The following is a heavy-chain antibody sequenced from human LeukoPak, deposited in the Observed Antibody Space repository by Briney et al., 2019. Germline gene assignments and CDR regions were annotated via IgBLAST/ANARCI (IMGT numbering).Heavy chain of an antibody. Sequence: SETLSLTCTVPGGAISSYYWSWIRQPPGKGLEWIGYVSYTGDASQNPSLRGRVTMSVDTSNNQVPLELSSVTAADTAVYYCARGWNYGDYWGQGTLVTVSS. CDR1: GGAISSYY. J-gene: IGHJ4*02. CDR3: ARGWNYGDY. V-gene: IGHV4-59*01. CDR2: VSYTGDA. D-gene: IGHD3-3*01.